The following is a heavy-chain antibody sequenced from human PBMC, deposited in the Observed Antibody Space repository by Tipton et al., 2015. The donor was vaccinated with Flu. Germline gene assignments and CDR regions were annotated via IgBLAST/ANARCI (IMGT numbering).Heavy chain of an antibody. CDR3: ARLRRSEDYYDSSGPFSYCDY. CDR1: GASIGGHYC. D-gene: IGHD3-22*01. Sequence: TLSLTCSVSGASIGGHYCWGWIRQPPGKGLEWIGNVCQIGSTYYNPSLKSRVTISVDTSKNQFSLKLSSVTAADTAVYYCARLRRSEDYYDSSGPFSYCDYWGQGTLVTVSS. CDR2: VCQIGST. V-gene: IGHV4-38-2*01. J-gene: IGHJ4*02.